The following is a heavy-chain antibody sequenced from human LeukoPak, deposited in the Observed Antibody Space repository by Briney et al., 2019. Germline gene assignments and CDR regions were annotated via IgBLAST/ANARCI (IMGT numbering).Heavy chain of an antibody. CDR1: GFTFSSYA. J-gene: IGHJ6*02. CDR2: ISGSGGST. Sequence: GGSLRLSCAASGFTFSSYAMSWVRQAPGKGLEWVSAISGSGGSTYYADSVKGRFTISRDNSKNTLYLQMNSLRAEDTAVYYCAKVGSSRPNQPPNYYYYYGMDVWGQGTTVTVSS. D-gene: IGHD6-13*01. CDR3: AKVGSSRPNQPPNYYYYYGMDV. V-gene: IGHV3-23*01.